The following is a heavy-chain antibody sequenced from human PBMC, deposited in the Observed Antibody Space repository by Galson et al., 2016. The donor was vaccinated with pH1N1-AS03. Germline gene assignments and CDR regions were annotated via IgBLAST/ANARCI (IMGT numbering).Heavy chain of an antibody. Sequence: SLRLSCAASGFSFSSYGMHWARQAPGKGLEWVAFIPYDGNNKYYSDSEKGRFTISRDNSKNTVYLQMNSLRAEDTAVYYCAKDHSNFYGMDVWGQGTTVTVSS. V-gene: IGHV3-30*02. J-gene: IGHJ6*02. CDR2: IPYDGNNK. CDR1: GFSFSSYG. D-gene: IGHD4-11*01. CDR3: AKDHSNFYGMDV.